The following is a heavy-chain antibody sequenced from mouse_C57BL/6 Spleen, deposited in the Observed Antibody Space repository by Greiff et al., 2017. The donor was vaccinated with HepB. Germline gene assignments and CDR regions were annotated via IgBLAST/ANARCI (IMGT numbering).Heavy chain of an antibody. D-gene: IGHD2-4*01. J-gene: IGHJ1*03. CDR1: GFSLSTSGMG. V-gene: IGHV8-12*01. CDR3: ARRALVYDYDEGYWYFDV. Sequence: QVTLNVSGPGILQSSQTLSLTCSFSGFSLSTSGMGVSWIRQPSGKGLEWLAHIYWDDDKRYNPSLKSRLTISKDTSRNQVFLKITSVDTADTATYCCARRALVYDYDEGYWYFDVWGTGTTVTVSS. CDR2: IYWDDDK.